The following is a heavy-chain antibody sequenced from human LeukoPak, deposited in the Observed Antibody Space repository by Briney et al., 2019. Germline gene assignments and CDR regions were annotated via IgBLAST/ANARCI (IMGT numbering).Heavy chain of an antibody. J-gene: IGHJ4*01. Sequence: SETLSLTCAVYGGSFSGYYWSWIRQPPGKGLEWIGEINHSGSTNYNPSLKSRVTISVDTPKNQFSLKLSSVTAADTAVYYCARGDARGYSYGHFHFDHWGHGTLVTVSS. CDR2: INHSGST. CDR1: GGSFSGYY. D-gene: IGHD5-18*01. CDR3: ARGDARGYSYGHFHFDH. V-gene: IGHV4-34*01.